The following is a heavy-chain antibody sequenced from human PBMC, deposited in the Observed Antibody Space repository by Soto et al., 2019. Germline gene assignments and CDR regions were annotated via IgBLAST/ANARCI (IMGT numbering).Heavy chain of an antibody. CDR1: GYSFTSYW. V-gene: IGHV5-51*01. CDR3: ARLSVVDYYGMDV. D-gene: IGHD3-22*01. Sequence: PGESLKISCKGSGYSFTSYWIGWVRQMPGKGLEWMGIIYPGDSDTRYSPSFQGQVTISADKSISTAYLQWSSLKASDTAIYYCARLSVVDYYGMDVWGQGTTVTVSS. CDR2: IYPGDSDT. J-gene: IGHJ6*02.